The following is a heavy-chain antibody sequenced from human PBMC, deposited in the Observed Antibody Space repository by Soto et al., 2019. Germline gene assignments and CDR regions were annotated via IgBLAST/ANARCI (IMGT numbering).Heavy chain of an antibody. CDR1: GFTFRSYA. CDR3: ARDPTVTNYFDY. Sequence: GGSLRLSCAASGFTFRSYAMTWVRQAPGKGLEWVSAISDSGDSTYYADSVKGRFTISRDNSKNTLYLQMNSLRAEDTAVYYCARDPTVTNYFDYWGQGTLVTVSS. CDR2: ISDSGDST. V-gene: IGHV3-23*01. J-gene: IGHJ4*02. D-gene: IGHD4-17*01.